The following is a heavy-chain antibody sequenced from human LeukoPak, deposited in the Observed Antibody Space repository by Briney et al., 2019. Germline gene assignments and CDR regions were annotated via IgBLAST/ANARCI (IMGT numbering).Heavy chain of an antibody. Sequence: PSETLSLTCTVSGGSISSGSYYWSWIRQPAGKGPEWIGRIYTSGSTNYNPSLKSRVTISVDTSKNQFSLKLSSVTAADTAVYYCARGDNYYDAFDIWGQGTMVTVSS. CDR3: ARGDNYYDAFDI. J-gene: IGHJ3*02. CDR2: IYTSGST. CDR1: GGSISSGSYY. V-gene: IGHV4-61*02. D-gene: IGHD5-24*01.